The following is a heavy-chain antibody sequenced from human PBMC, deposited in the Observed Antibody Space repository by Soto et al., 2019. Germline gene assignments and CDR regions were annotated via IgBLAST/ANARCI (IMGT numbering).Heavy chain of an antibody. J-gene: IGHJ6*02. D-gene: IGHD3-10*01. Sequence: ASVKVSCKASGYTFTSYGISWVRQAPGQGLEWMGWISAYNGNTNYAQKLQGRATMTTDTSTSTAYMELRSLRSDDTAVYYCARVGGYGSGSYYTLLYYYYYGMDVWGQGTTVTVSS. CDR2: ISAYNGNT. CDR1: GYTFTSYG. V-gene: IGHV1-18*01. CDR3: ARVGGYGSGSYYTLLYYYYYGMDV.